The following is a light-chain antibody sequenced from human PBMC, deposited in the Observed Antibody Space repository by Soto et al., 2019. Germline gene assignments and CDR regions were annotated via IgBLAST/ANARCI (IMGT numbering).Light chain of an antibody. CDR2: RTS. V-gene: IGKV3-15*01. CDR3: QQYGSTPLT. Sequence: EIVMTQSPATLSVSPGERATLSCRASQSISSNLAWYQQKPGQAPRLLMFRTSSRATGFPARFSGSGSGTEFNLTISRLEREDFAVYYCQQYGSTPLTFGGGTKVDIK. J-gene: IGKJ4*01. CDR1: QSISSN.